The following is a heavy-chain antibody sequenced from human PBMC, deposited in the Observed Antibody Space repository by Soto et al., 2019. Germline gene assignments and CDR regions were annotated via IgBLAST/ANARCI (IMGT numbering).Heavy chain of an antibody. J-gene: IGHJ4*02. Sequence: SETLSLTCAVYGGSFSCYYWSWIRQPPGKGLGWIGEINHSGSTNYNPSLKSRVTISVDTSKNQFSLKLSSVTAADTAVYYCARGRYCSSTSCYLNYFDYWGQGTLVTVSS. CDR3: ARGRYCSSTSCYLNYFDY. CDR1: GGSFSCYY. D-gene: IGHD2-2*01. V-gene: IGHV4-34*01. CDR2: INHSGST.